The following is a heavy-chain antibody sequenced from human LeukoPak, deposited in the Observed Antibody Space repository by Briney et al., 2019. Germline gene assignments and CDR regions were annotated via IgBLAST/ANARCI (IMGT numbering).Heavy chain of an antibody. D-gene: IGHD3-10*01. Sequence: GGSLRLSCAASGFTFSSYAMHWVRQAPGKGLEWVAVISYDGSNKYYADSVKGRFTISRDNSKNTLYLQMNSLRAEDTAVYYCAREKVYYYDSGIPGNGAFDIWGQGTMVTVSS. J-gene: IGHJ3*02. V-gene: IGHV3-30*04. CDR3: AREKVYYYDSGIPGNGAFDI. CDR1: GFTFSSYA. CDR2: ISYDGSNK.